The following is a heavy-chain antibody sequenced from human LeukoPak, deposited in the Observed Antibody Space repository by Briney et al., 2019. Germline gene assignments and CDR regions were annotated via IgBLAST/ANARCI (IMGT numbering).Heavy chain of an antibody. D-gene: IGHD1-26*01. CDR3: ARGESYYEEDGMDI. CDR2: INPNSGGT. V-gene: IGHV1-2*02. J-gene: IGHJ6*02. CDR1: GYTFTGYY. Sequence: ASVKVSCKASGYTFTGYYMHWVRQAPGQGLEWMGWINPNSGGTNYAQKFQGRVTMTRDTSISTAYMELSRLRSDDTAVYYCARGESYYEEDGMDIWGQGTTVTVSS.